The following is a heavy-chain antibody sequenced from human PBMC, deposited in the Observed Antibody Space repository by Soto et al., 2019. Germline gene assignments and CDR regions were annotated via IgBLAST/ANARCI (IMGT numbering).Heavy chain of an antibody. CDR2: ISHAGSNN. CDR1: GFTFSSYA. V-gene: IGHV3-30-3*01. J-gene: IGHJ6*02. D-gene: IGHD3-3*01. CDR3: ARGGDFWSGSPPYYYYGMGV. Sequence: QVQLVESGGGVVQPGRSLRLSCAASGFTFSSYAMHCVRQAPGKGLEGVAVISHAGSNNYYADSVKGRFTISRDNSKKALYRQMNRLRSEDTAVYFWARGGDFWSGSPPYYYYGMGVGGQLTTVTVSS.